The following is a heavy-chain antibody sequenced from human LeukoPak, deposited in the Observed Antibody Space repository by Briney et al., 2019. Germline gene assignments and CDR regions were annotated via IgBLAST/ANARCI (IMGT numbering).Heavy chain of an antibody. CDR2: FDPEDGET. Sequence: ASAKVSCKVSGYTLTGLSMHWVRRAPGKGLERMGGFDPEDGETIYAQKFQGRVTMTEDTSTDTAYMELSSLRSEDTAVYYCATARSVAGPFDYWGQGTLVTVSS. V-gene: IGHV1-24*01. J-gene: IGHJ4*02. CDR1: GYTLTGLS. CDR3: ATARSVAGPFDY. D-gene: IGHD6-19*01.